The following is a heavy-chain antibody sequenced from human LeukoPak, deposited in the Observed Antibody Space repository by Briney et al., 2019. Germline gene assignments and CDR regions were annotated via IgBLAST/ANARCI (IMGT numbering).Heavy chain of an antibody. Sequence: GGSLRLSCAASGFTVTTNYMSWVRQAPGKGLEWVSVIYSGDVTYYADSVKGRFTVSRDNSKNTLYLQMNSLRAEDTAVYYCARGEQWLPSFDCWGQGTLVTVSS. CDR3: ARGEQWLPSFDC. CDR1: GFTVTTNY. J-gene: IGHJ4*02. V-gene: IGHV3-53*01. D-gene: IGHD6-19*01. CDR2: IYSGDVT.